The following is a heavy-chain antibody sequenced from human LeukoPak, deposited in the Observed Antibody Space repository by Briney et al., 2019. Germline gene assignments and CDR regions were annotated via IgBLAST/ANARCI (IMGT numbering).Heavy chain of an antibody. D-gene: IGHD3-22*01. Sequence: SVKVPCKASGGTFSSYAISWVRQAPGQGLEWMGGIIPIFGTANYAQKFQGRVTITADESTSTAYMELSSLRSEDTAVYYCARSGNPYYYDSSGYFDYWGQGTLVTVSS. V-gene: IGHV1-69*01. CDR1: GGTFSSYA. CDR2: IIPIFGTA. CDR3: ARSGNPYYYDSSGYFDY. J-gene: IGHJ4*02.